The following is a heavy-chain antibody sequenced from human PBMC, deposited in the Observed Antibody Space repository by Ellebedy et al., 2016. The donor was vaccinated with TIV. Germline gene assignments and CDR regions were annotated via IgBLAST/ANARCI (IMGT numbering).Heavy chain of an antibody. CDR2: ISYDGSNK. CDR1: GFTFSSYA. CDR3: AKVWFGELLLFDY. V-gene: IGHV3-30*04. Sequence: GGSLRLXXAASGFTFSSYAMHWVRQAPGKGLEWVAVISYDGSNKYYADSVKGRFTISRDNSKNTLYLQMNSLRAEDTAVYYCAKVWFGELLLFDYWGQGTLVTVSS. D-gene: IGHD3-10*01. J-gene: IGHJ4*02.